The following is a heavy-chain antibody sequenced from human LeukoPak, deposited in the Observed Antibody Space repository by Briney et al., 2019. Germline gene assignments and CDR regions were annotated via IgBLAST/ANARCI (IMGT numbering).Heavy chain of an antibody. CDR1: GYTFTSYY. CDR2: INPSGGST. D-gene: IGHD3-22*01. Sequence: ASVKVSCKASGYTFTSYYMHWVRQAPGQGLEWMGIINPSGGSTTYAQKFQGRVTMTRDTSTGTVYMELSSLRSEDTAVYYCAGVGDSIGYYYWGQGTLVTVSS. J-gene: IGHJ4*02. V-gene: IGHV1-46*01. CDR3: AGVGDSIGYYY.